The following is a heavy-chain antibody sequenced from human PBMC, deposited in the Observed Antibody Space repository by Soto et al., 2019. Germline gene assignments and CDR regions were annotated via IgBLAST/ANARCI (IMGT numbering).Heavy chain of an antibody. Sequence: EVQLVESGGGLVKPGDSLRLSCAVSGLKFSDAWMNWVRQAPGKGLEWVGRIKSKGGDETKDYAAPVKGRFAISRDDSRDTLYLQMNSLKTEDTAVYYCAWDNSGRFRTDHWGRGTLVTVSS. J-gene: IGHJ4*02. CDR2: IKSKGGDETK. CDR1: GLKFSDAW. D-gene: IGHD4-4*01. CDR3: AWDNSGRFRTDH. V-gene: IGHV3-15*07.